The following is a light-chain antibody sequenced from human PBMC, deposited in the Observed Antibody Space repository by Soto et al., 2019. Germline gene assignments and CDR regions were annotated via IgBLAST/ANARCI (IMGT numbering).Light chain of an antibody. CDR2: LGS. CDR3: MQALQTPPT. J-gene: IGKJ3*01. V-gene: IGKV2-28*01. Sequence: DLVMTQSPLSLPVTPGEPASISCRSSQSLVHSNGNNYLDWYLQKPGQSPQVLIYLGSNRASGVPDRFSGSGSGTDFTLKISRVEAEDVGVYYCMQALQTPPTFGLGTKVDIK. CDR1: QSLVHSNGNNY.